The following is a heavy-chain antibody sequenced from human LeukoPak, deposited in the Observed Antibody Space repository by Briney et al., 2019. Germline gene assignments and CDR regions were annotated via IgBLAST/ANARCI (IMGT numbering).Heavy chain of an antibody. D-gene: IGHD5-12*01. CDR3: ARGGDAAPFDY. CDR1: GGSISSYY. Sequence: PSETLSLTCTVSGGSISSYYWSWIRQPAGEGLEWIGRIYTSGTTNYNPSLKSRVTISVDKSKNQFSLKLTSVTAADTAIYYCARGGDAAPFDYWGQGTLVTVSS. CDR2: IYTSGTT. J-gene: IGHJ4*02. V-gene: IGHV4-4*07.